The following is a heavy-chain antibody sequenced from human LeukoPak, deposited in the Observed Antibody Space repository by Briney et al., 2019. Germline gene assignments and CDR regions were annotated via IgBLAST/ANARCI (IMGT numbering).Heavy chain of an antibody. CDR2: IYYSGST. Sequence: PSETLSLTCAVYGGSFSGYYWSWIRQPPGKGLEWIGSIYYSGSTYYNPSLKSRVTISVDTSKNQFSLKLSSVTAADTAVYYCARQSNVDTAMITYYYYGMDVWGQGTTVTVSS. CDR3: ARQSNVDTAMITYYYYGMDV. CDR1: GGSFSGYY. V-gene: IGHV4-34*01. J-gene: IGHJ6*02. D-gene: IGHD5-18*01.